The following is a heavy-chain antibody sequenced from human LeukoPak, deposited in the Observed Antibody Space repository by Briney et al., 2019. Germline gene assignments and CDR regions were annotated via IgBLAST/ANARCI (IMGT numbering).Heavy chain of an antibody. J-gene: IGHJ4*02. D-gene: IGHD6-19*01. V-gene: IGHV3-48*03. CDR3: ARHNGWYDY. CDR1: GFSFSSYE. CDR2: ISSSGSTM. Sequence: PGGSLRLSCAASGFSFSSYEMNWVRQAPGKGLEWISYISSSGSTMYADSVKGRFTISRDNAKNSPHLQMNSLRAEDTAVYYCARHNGWYDYWGQGTLVTVSS.